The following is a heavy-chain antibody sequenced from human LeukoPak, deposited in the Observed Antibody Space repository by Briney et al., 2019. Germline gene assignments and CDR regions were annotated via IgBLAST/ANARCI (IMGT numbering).Heavy chain of an antibody. D-gene: IGHD3-16*01. J-gene: IGHJ5*02. Sequence: PRGSLRLSCAASGFSFSTYWMHWLGQVPGTGPVWVSRTNADGSITDYTDSVQDRFTIARDNAKDTLYLQMHSLSPEDTAVYYCGRDLGGRGGAWGQGTLVTVSS. CDR3: GRDLGGRGGA. CDR1: GFSFSTYW. V-gene: IGHV3-74*01. CDR2: TNADGSIT.